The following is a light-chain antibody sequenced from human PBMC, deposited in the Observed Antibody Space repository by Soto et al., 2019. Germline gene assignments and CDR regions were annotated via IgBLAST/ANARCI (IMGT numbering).Light chain of an antibody. J-gene: IGKJ5*01. V-gene: IGKV3-11*01. CDR1: QNIRNW. CDR2: DAS. CDR3: QQRSNWPIA. Sequence: QFPTSLSASPAARVTITCRASQNIRNWLAWYQQKPGKAPNPLIYDASTRATGIPARFSGSGSGTDFTLTISSLEPEDFAVYYCQQRSNWPIAFGQGTRLEIK.